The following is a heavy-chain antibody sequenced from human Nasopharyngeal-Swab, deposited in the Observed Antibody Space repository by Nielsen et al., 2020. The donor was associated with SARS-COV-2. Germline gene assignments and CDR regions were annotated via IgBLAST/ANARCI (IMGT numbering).Heavy chain of an antibody. CDR2: FAPEDGET. CDR3: ATTAAAAGTSWFDP. Sequence: ASVKVSCKVSGYTLTELSMHWVRQAPGKGLEWMGGFAPEDGETIYAQKFQGRVTMTEDTSTDTAYMELSSLRSEDTAVYYCATTAAAAGTSWFDPWGQGTLVTVSS. J-gene: IGHJ5*02. D-gene: IGHD6-13*01. CDR1: GYTLTELS. V-gene: IGHV1-24*01.